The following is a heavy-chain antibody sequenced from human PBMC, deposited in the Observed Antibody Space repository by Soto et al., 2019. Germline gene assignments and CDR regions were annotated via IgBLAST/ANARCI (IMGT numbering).Heavy chain of an antibody. D-gene: IGHD6-19*01. CDR1: GGSISSSIYY. Sequence: QLQLQESGPRLVKRSETLSLTCTVSGGSISSSIYYWGWIRQPPGKGLEWIGNVYYSGSTYYNPSLQSRVTISVDTSKNQFSLRLNSVTASDTAVYYCARRLAVTGTLEYYFDYWGQGSLVTVSS. J-gene: IGHJ4*02. V-gene: IGHV4-39*01. CDR3: ARRLAVTGTLEYYFDY. CDR2: VYYSGST.